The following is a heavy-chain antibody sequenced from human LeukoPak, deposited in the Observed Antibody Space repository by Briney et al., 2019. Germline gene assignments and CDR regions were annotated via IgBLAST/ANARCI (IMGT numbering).Heavy chain of an antibody. D-gene: IGHD4-11*01. V-gene: IGHV3-43D*03. CDR2: ISWDGGST. CDR3: AKGITTSLDYYYYMDV. J-gene: IGHJ6*03. CDR1: GFTFDDYA. Sequence: PGGSLRLSCAASGFTFDDYAMHWVRQAPGKGLEWVSLISWDGGSTYYADSVKGRFTISRDNSKNSLYLQMNSLRAEDTALYYCAKGITTSLDYYYYMDVWGKGTTVTASS.